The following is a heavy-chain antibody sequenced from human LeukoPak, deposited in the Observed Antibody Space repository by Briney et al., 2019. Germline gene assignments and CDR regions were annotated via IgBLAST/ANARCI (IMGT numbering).Heavy chain of an antibody. J-gene: IGHJ5*02. Sequence: SQTHSLSCAISGDSVSSNSVTWNWIRQSPSRGLEWLGRTYYRSTWYNDYAVSVRGRITVNPDTSKNQFSLHLNSVTPEDTAVYYCARRLTQYDCFDPWGQGILVTVSS. CDR3: ARRLTQYDCFDP. CDR2: TYYRSTWYN. V-gene: IGHV6-1*01. D-gene: IGHD2-2*01. CDR1: GDSVSSNSVT.